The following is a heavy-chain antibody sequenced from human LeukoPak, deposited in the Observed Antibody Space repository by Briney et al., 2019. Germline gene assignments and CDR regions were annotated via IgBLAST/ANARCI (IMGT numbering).Heavy chain of an antibody. J-gene: IGHJ6*03. V-gene: IGHV4-59*01. CDR2: IYYSGST. Sequence: SETLSPTCTVSGGSISSYYWSWIRQPPGKGLEWIGYIYYSGSTSYNPTLKSRVTMSVDTSKNQFSLKLSSVTAADTAVYYCAGLPGEWLLSNYHYYHMDVWGKGTTVTVSS. CDR3: AGLPGEWLLSNYHYYHMDV. D-gene: IGHD3-3*01. CDR1: GGSISSYY.